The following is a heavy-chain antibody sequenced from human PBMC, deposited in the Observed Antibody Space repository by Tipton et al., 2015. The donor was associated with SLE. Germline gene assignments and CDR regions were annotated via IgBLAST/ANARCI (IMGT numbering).Heavy chain of an antibody. CDR3: ARHYTIFEH. Sequence: LRLSCQVSGGSINSHYWSWIRQPPGKGLEWIGYIYYTGSTDYNPSLNSRVTISVDASKNQFSLNLNSVTATDTAVYYCARHYTIFEHWGQGTLVTVSS. J-gene: IGHJ4*02. V-gene: IGHV4-59*08. CDR1: GGSINSHY. D-gene: IGHD3-3*01. CDR2: IYYTGST.